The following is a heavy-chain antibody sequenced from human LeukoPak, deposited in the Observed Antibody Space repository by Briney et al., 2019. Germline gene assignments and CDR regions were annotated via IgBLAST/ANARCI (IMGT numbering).Heavy chain of an antibody. CDR3: ARVRTYYYDSSGYPALDY. CDR2: ISSSGSTI. Sequence: GGSPRLSCAASGFTFSSYEMNWVRQAPGKGLEWVSYISSSGSTIYYADSVKGRFTVSRDNATNSLYLQMNSLRAEDTAVYYCARVRTYYYDSSGYPALDYWGQGTLVTVSS. V-gene: IGHV3-48*03. D-gene: IGHD3-22*01. CDR1: GFTFSSYE. J-gene: IGHJ4*02.